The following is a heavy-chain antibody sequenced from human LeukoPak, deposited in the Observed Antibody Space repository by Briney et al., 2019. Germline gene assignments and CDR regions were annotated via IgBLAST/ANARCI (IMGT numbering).Heavy chain of an antibody. CDR1: GSTFSSYW. V-gene: IGHV3-7*01. D-gene: IGHD7-27*01. J-gene: IGHJ4*02. CDR3: VRDGSSWGNFDY. Sequence: GGSLRLSCAASGSTFSSYWMSWVRQAPGKGLEWVANIKQDGSEKYYVDSVKGRFTISRDNAKNSLYLQMNSLRTEDTAVYYCVRDGSSWGNFDYWSQGTLVTVSS. CDR2: IKQDGSEK.